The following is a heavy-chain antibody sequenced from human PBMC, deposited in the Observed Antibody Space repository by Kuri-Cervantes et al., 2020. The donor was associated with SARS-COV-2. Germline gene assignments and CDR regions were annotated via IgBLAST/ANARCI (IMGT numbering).Heavy chain of an antibody. J-gene: IGHJ4*02. CDR1: GFTFSSYW. Sequence: GESLKISCAASGFTFSSYWMSWVRQAPGKGLEWVANIKQDGSEKYYVDSVKGRFTISRDNAKNSLYLQMNSLRAEDTAVYYCARAPRGGYYDSSDHFDYWGQGTLVTVSS. CDR2: IKQDGSEK. CDR3: ARAPRGGYYDSSDHFDY. V-gene: IGHV3-7*01. D-gene: IGHD3-22*01.